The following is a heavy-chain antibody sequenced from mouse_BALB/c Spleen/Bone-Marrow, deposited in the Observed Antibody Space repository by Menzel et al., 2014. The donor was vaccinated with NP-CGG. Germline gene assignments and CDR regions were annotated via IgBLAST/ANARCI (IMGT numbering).Heavy chain of an antibody. J-gene: IGHJ4*01. CDR3: ARRGNYGNAMDY. CDR2: IYPGDGDT. Sequence: QVQLQQSGAELASPGASVKLSCKASGYTFTSYWVQWVKQWPGQGLEWSGAIYPGDGDTRYTQKFKGKATWTADKSSSTAYMQLSSLASEDSAVYYCARRGNYGNAMDYWGQGTSVTVSS. CDR1: GYTFTSYW. V-gene: IGHV1-87*01. D-gene: IGHD2-1*01.